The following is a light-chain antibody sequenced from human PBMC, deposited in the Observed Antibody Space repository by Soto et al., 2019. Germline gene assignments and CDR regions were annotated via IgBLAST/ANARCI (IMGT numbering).Light chain of an antibody. CDR1: QSVSTY. CDR3: QQFNNWPLT. CDR2: DAS. Sequence: EIVLTQSPATLSLSPGERATLSCRASQSVSTYLAWYQQKPGQXPRXXIYDASSRATGIPARFSGSVSGAELTITISSLKSEDGEVDDGQQFNNWPLTFGGGTKVDIK. J-gene: IGKJ4*01. V-gene: IGKV3-11*01.